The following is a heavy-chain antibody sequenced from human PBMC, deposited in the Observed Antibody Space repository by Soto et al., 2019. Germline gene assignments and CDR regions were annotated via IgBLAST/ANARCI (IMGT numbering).Heavy chain of an antibody. V-gene: IGHV4-39*01. D-gene: IGHD6-19*01. CDR2: IYYSGST. Sequence: PSETLSLTCTVSGGSISSSSYYWGWIRQPPGKGLEWIGSIYYSGSTYYNPSLKSRVTISVDTSKNQFSLKLSSVTAADTAVYYCARHWYIAVAGLGSWYFDLWGRGTLVTVSS. CDR1: GGSISSSSYY. J-gene: IGHJ2*01. CDR3: ARHWYIAVAGLGSWYFDL.